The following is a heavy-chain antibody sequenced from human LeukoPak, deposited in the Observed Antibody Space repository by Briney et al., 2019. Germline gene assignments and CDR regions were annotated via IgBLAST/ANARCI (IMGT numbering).Heavy chain of an antibody. CDR2: INPNSGGT. Sequence: GASVTVSCKASGYTFTGYYMHWVRQAPGQGLEWMGWINPNSGGTNYAQKFQGRVTMNRDTSISKAYMELSRLRSDDTAVYYCATLGEELPTYWGEGTLVTVSS. CDR3: ATLGEELPTY. D-gene: IGHD1-26*01. J-gene: IGHJ4*02. V-gene: IGHV1-2*02. CDR1: GYTFTGYY.